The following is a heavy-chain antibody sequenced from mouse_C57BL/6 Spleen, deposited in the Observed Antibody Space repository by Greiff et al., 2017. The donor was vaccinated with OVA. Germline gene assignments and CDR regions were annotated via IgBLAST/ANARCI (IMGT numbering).Heavy chain of an antibody. J-gene: IGHJ4*01. D-gene: IGHD1-1*01. CDR3: ARGGYGSSYAMDY. Sequence: VQLQQSGAELVRPGTSVKMSCKASGYTFTNYWIGWAKQRPGHGLEWIGDIYPGGGYTNYNEKFKGKATLTADKSSSTAYMQFSSLTSEDSAIYYCARGGYGSSYAMDYWGQGTSVTVSS. CDR1: GYTFTNYW. V-gene: IGHV1-63*01. CDR2: IYPGGGYT.